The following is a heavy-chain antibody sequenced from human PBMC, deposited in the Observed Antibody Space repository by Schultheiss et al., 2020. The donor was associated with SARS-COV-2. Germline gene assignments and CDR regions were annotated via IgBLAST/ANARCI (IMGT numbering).Heavy chain of an antibody. D-gene: IGHD3-22*01. J-gene: IGHJ4*02. CDR1: GFSLSNARMG. CDR2: IYWDDDK. V-gene: IGHV2-5*02. CDR3: AQVTYSYYCFDY. Sequence: SGPTLVKPTQTLTLTCTVSGFSLSNARMGVSWIRQPPGKALEWLAHIYWDDDKHYSPSLKSRLTITKDTSKNQVVLTMTNMDPVDTASYYCAQVTYSYYCFDYWGQGTLVTVSS.